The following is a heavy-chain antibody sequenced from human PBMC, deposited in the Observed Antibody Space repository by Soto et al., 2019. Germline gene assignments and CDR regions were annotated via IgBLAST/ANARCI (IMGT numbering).Heavy chain of an antibody. J-gene: IGHJ5*02. CDR1: GYDFNTNW. V-gene: IGHV5-51*01. Sequence: PGESLKISCRGSGYDFNTNWFGWVRQLPGRGLEWVGIMYPGDSDTRYNPSLQGHVTLSVDVTVSTAFLQWRSLETSDTGMYFCARLPRDCNKTSCYYADLWGQGTQVTAPQ. CDR2: MYPGDSDT. CDR3: ARLPRDCNKTSCYYADL. D-gene: IGHD3-3*01.